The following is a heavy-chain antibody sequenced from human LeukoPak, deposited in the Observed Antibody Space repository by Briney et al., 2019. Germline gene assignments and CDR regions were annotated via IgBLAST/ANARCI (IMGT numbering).Heavy chain of an antibody. J-gene: IGHJ4*02. CDR2: ISSSGSTI. V-gene: IGHV3-11*04. CDR1: GFTFSDYY. Sequence: GGSLRLSCAASGFTFSDYYMSWIRQAPGKGLEWVSYISSSGSTIYCADSVKGRFTISRDNAKNSLYLQMNSLRAEDTAVYYCARDDFSIAARRVDYWGQGTLVTVSS. CDR3: ARDDFSIAARRVDY. D-gene: IGHD6-6*01.